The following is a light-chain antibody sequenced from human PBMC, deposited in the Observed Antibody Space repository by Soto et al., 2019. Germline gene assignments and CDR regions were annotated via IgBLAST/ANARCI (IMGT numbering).Light chain of an antibody. CDR3: ATWDDSLSGRV. J-gene: IGLJ2*01. CDR2: RNN. Sequence: QSVLTQSPSASGTPGQRVTISCSGSSFNIGSNFVYWYQQFPGTAPKLLIYRNNELSSGVPDRFSGSKSGTSASLAISGLRSEDEADYYCATWDDSLSGRVFGGGTKVTVL. V-gene: IGLV1-47*01. CDR1: SFNIGSNF.